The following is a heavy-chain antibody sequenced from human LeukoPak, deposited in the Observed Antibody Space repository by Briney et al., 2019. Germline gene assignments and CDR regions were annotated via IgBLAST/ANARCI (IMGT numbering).Heavy chain of an antibody. V-gene: IGHV3-23*01. CDR3: ARHRSSWLIDY. CDR2: ISDSGGNT. Sequence: GGSLRLSCAASGFTFNTYAMRWVRQAPWERRELVSCISDSGGNTYYADSVRGRFTISRDNSKNTLYLQMNSLRAEDTAVYYCARHRSSWLIDYWGQGTLVTVSS. D-gene: IGHD6-6*01. J-gene: IGHJ4*02. CDR1: GFTFNTYA.